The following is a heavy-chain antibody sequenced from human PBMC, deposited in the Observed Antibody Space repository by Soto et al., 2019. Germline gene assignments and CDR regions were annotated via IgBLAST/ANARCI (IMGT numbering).Heavy chain of an antibody. D-gene: IGHD5-18*01. CDR2: ISGSGGST. CDR3: AKDQNTAMVHTPFDY. J-gene: IGHJ4*02. Sequence: PGGSLRLSCAASGFTFSSYAMSWVRQAPGKGLEWVSAISGSGGSTYYADFVKGRFTISRDNSKNTLYLQMNSLRAEDTAVYYCAKDQNTAMVHTPFDYWGQGTLVTVSS. CDR1: GFTFSSYA. V-gene: IGHV3-23*01.